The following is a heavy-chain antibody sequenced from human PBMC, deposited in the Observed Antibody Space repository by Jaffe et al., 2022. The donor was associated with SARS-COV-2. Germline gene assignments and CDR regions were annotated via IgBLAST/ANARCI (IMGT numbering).Heavy chain of an antibody. D-gene: IGHD2-2*01. V-gene: IGHV1-46*01. CDR3: ARDDRYCSSTSCPFDP. Sequence: QVQLVQSGAEVKKPGASVKVSCKASGYTFTSYYMHWVRQAPGQGLEWMGIINPSGGSTSYAQKFQGRVTMTRDTSTSTVYMELSSLRSEDTAVYYCARDDRYCSSTSCPFDPWGQGTLVTVSS. J-gene: IGHJ5*02. CDR2: INPSGGST. CDR1: GYTFTSYY.